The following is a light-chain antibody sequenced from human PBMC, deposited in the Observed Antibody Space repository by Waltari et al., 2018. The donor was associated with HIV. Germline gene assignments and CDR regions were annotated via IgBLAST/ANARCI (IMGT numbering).Light chain of an antibody. Sequence: SALTQPASVSGSPGQSVTISCTGSSTDVGGSELVAWYQQQPGKAPKVIIYDVIKRPAGISNRFSGSRSGNTASLTISGLQAEDEADYHCCSYAGDSTWVFGGGTKLTVL. CDR1: STDVGGSEL. CDR3: CSYAGDSTWV. J-gene: IGLJ3*02. CDR2: DVI. V-gene: IGLV2-23*02.